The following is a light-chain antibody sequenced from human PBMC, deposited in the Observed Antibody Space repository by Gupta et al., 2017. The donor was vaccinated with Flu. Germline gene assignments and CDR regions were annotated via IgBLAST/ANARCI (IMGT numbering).Light chain of an antibody. CDR2: GAS. V-gene: IGKV3-20*01. CDR3: QQYGSSPRT. J-gene: IGKJ1*01. Sequence: IALTQSPGTRHLSPGERATLTYRASQSVSSSYLAWYQQKPGQAPRLLISGASSRATGIPDRFSGSGSGTDFTLTISRLEAEDFAVYYCQQYGSSPRTFGQGTQVEIK. CDR1: QSVSSSY.